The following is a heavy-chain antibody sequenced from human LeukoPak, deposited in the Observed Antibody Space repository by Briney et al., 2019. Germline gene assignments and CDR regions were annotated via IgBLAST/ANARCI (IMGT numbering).Heavy chain of an antibody. J-gene: IGHJ5*02. CDR1: GGSFSGYY. Sequence: PSETLSLTCAVYGGSFSGYYWSWIRQPPGKGLEWIGEMNHSGSTNYNPSLKSRVTISVDTSKNQFSLKLSSVTAADTAVYYCARVKYYDFWSGYSYWFDPWGQGTLVTVSS. CDR3: ARVKYYDFWSGYSYWFDP. V-gene: IGHV4-34*01. D-gene: IGHD3-3*01. CDR2: MNHSGST.